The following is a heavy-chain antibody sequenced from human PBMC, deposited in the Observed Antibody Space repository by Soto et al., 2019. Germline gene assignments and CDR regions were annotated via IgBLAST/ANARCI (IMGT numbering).Heavy chain of an antibody. V-gene: IGHV3-30-3*01. J-gene: IGHJ4*02. D-gene: IGHD3-22*01. CDR1: GFTFSSYA. CDR2: ISYDGSNK. Sequence: GGSLRLSCAASGFTFSSYAMHWVRQAPGKGLEWVAVISYDGSNKYYADSVKGRFTISRDNSKNTLYLQMNSLRAEDTAVYYCARDQLYYDSSGCSDYWGQGTLVTVSS. CDR3: ARDQLYYDSSGCSDY.